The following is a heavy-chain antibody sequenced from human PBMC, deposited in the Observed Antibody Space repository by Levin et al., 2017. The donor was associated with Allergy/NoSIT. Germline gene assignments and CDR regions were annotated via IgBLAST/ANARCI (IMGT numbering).Heavy chain of an antibody. V-gene: IGHV4-61*01. CDR3: ARDHTITMVRGVIYDYYGMDV. Sequence: PSETLSLTCTVSGGSVSSGSYYWSWIRQPPGTGLEWIGYIYYSGSTNYNPSLKSRVTISVDTSKNQFSLKLSSVTAADTAVYYCARDHTITMVRGVIYDYYGMDVWGQGTTVTVSS. D-gene: IGHD3-10*01. J-gene: IGHJ6*02. CDR2: IYYSGST. CDR1: GGSVSSGSYY.